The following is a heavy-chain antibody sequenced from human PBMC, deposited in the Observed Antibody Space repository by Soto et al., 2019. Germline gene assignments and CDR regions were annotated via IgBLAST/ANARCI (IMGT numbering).Heavy chain of an antibody. CDR2: IIPIFGTA. J-gene: IGHJ5*02. Sequence: SVKVSCKASGGTFSSYAISWVRQAPGQGLEWMGGIIPIFGTANYAQKFQGRVTITADESTSTAYMELSSLRSEDTAVYYCARDRTAVGFWFDPWGQGTLVTVSS. CDR1: GGTFSSYA. CDR3: ARDRTAVGFWFDP. D-gene: IGHD6-19*01. V-gene: IGHV1-69*13.